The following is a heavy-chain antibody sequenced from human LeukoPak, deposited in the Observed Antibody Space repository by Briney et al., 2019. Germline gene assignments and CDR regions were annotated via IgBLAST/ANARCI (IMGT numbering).Heavy chain of an antibody. CDR2: ISAYNGDT. J-gene: IGHJ2*01. CDR1: GYTFTHHG. V-gene: IGHV1-18*01. D-gene: IGHD6-19*01. Sequence: GASVKVSCKASGYTFTHHGITWVRQAPGQGLEWMGWISAYNGDTIYAQKVQGRVTLTTDTSTTTAYMELRSLTSDDTALYYCARDPSNTSGRYQYFDLWGRGTLATVSS. CDR3: ARDPSNTSGRYQYFDL.